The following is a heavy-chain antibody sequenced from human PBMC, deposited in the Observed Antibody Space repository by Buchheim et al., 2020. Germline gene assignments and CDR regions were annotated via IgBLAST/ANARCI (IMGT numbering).Heavy chain of an antibody. J-gene: IGHJ4*02. CDR3: AREGVDTAMAYYFDY. V-gene: IGHV3-33*01. D-gene: IGHD5-18*01. CDR1: GFTFSSYG. Sequence: QVQLVESGGGVVQPGRSLRLSCAASGFTFSSYGMHWVRQAPGKGLEWVAVIWYDGSNKYYADSVKVRFTISRDNSKNTLYLQMNSLRAEDTAVYYCAREGVDTAMAYYFDYWGQGTL. CDR2: IWYDGSNK.